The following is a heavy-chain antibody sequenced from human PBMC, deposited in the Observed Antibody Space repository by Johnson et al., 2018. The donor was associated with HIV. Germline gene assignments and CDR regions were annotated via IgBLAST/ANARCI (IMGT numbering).Heavy chain of an antibody. V-gene: IGHV3-13*01. Sequence: VQLVESGGGLVQPGGSLRLSCAASGFTVSSNYMSWVRQAPGKGLEWVSAIGTAGDTYYPAYVKGRFTISRENAKNSLYLQMNSLRAEDTAVYYCAREIIFRGAFDIWGQGTMVTVSS. J-gene: IGHJ3*02. D-gene: IGHD3-10*01. CDR2: IGTAGDT. CDR3: AREIIFRGAFDI. CDR1: GFTVSSNY.